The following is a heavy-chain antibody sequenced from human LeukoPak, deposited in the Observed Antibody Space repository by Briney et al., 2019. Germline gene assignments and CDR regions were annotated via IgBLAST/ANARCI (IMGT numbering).Heavy chain of an antibody. Sequence: GSVTVSCKASGHTFTSYDINWVRQATGQGLEWMGWMNPNSGNTGYAQKFQGRVPMTKNTSISTTYTELSSLRSEDTAVYFCARKGPANYYYYYMDVWGKGTTVTVSS. CDR3: ARKGPANYYYYYMDV. J-gene: IGHJ6*03. CDR2: MNPNSGNT. CDR1: GHTFTSYD. D-gene: IGHD2-2*01. V-gene: IGHV1-8*01.